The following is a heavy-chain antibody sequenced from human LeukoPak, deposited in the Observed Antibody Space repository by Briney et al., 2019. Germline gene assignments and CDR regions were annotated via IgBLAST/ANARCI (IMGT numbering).Heavy chain of an antibody. CDR1: GGSISSYY. CDR2: IYYSGST. Sequence: PSETLSLTCSVSGGSISSYYWSWLRQPPGKGLEWIGYIYYSGSTNYNPSLKSRITISVDTSKNQFSLKVSSVTAADTAVYYCARVPGAVRGVDYWGQGTLVTVSS. V-gene: IGHV4-59*01. D-gene: IGHD3-10*01. CDR3: ARVPGAVRGVDY. J-gene: IGHJ4*02.